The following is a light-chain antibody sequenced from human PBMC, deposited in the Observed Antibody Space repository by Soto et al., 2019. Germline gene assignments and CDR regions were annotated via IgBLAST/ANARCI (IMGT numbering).Light chain of an antibody. CDR2: EVS. V-gene: IGLV2-14*01. CDR3: SSYTSRTTPV. J-gene: IGLJ2*01. CDR1: SSDVGGCAY. Sequence: QSVLTQPASVSGSPGQTITISCTGTSSDVGGCAYVSWYQQYPGKVPKLVISEVSNRPSGVSHRFSGSRSGNTASLTISGLQAEDEADYHCSSYTSRTTPVFGGGTKVTVL.